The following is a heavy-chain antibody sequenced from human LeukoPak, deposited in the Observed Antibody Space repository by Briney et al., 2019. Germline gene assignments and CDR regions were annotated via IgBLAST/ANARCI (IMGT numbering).Heavy chain of an antibody. D-gene: IGHD3-22*01. V-gene: IGHV3-21*01. CDR3: ASARGDSSGYYGGSFDY. CDR1: GFTFSSYS. J-gene: IGHJ4*02. CDR2: ISSSSSYI. Sequence: PGGSLRLSCAASGFTFSSYSMNWVRQAPGKGLEWVSSISSSSSYIYYADSVKGRFTISRDNAKNSLYLQMNSLRAEDTAVYYCASARGDSSGYYGGSFDYWGQGTLVTVSS.